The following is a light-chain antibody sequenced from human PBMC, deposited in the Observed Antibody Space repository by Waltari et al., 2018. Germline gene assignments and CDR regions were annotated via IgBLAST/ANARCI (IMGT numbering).Light chain of an antibody. CDR2: AAS. Sequence: AIQMTQSPSSLSASVGDKVTITCRASQGISDDLGWYQQKPGKAPKLLIYAASSLQSGVPSRFSGGGAGTEFTLTISSLQPEDFATYYCLQDYNYPWTFGQGTKVEIK. V-gene: IGKV1-6*01. CDR1: QGISDD. J-gene: IGKJ1*01. CDR3: LQDYNYPWT.